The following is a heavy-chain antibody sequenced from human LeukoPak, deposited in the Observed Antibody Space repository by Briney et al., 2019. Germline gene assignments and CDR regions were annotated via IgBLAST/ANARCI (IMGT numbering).Heavy chain of an antibody. Sequence: AGGSLRLSCAASGFTFSTYAMSWVRQAPGKGLEWVANIKQDGSEKYYVDSVKGRFTISRDNAKNSLYLQMNSLRAEDTAVYYCVRGLGNIWGQGTMVTVSS. D-gene: IGHD3-10*01. V-gene: IGHV3-7*01. J-gene: IGHJ3*02. CDR2: IKQDGSEK. CDR1: GFTFSTYA. CDR3: VRGLGNI.